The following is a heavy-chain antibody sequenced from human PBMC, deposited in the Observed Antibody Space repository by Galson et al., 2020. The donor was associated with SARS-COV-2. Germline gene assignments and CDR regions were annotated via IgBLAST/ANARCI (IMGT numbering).Heavy chain of an antibody. CDR1: GFTFSSYG. Sequence: GGSLRLSCAASGFTFSSYGMHWVRQAPGKGLEWVAFIRYDGSNKYYADSVKGRFTISRDNSKNTLYLQMNSLRAEDTAVYYCATGLLLNFDYWGQGTLVTVSS. J-gene: IGHJ4*02. CDR3: ATGLLLNFDY. D-gene: IGHD2-15*01. CDR2: IRYDGSNK. V-gene: IGHV3-30*02.